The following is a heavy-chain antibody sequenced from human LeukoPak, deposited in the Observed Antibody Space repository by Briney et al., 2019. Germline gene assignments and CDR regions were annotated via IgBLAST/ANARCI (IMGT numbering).Heavy chain of an antibody. CDR3: ARVRSRYCSGGSCHPPIDY. D-gene: IGHD2-15*01. CDR1: GYTFTSYG. CDR2: ISAYNGNT. V-gene: IGHV1-18*01. J-gene: IGHJ4*02. Sequence: ASVKVSCKASGYTFTSYGISWVRQAPGQGLEWMGWISAYNGNTNYAQKLQGRVTMTTDTSTSTAYMELRSLRSDDTAVYYCARVRSRYCSGGSCHPPIDYWGLGTLVTVSS.